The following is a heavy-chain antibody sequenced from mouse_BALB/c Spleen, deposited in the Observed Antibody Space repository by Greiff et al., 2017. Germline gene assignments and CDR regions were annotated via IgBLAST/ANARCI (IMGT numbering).Heavy chain of an antibody. CDR1: GYTFSSYW. CDR2: ILPGSGST. J-gene: IGHJ2*01. V-gene: IGHV1-9*01. D-gene: IGHD1-2*01. Sequence: VQLQQSGAELMKPGASVKISCKATGYTFSSYWIEWVKQRPGHGLEWIGEILPGSGSTNYNEKFKGKATFTADTSSNTAYMQLSSLTSEDSAVYYCARVGYGYYFDYWGQGTTLTVSS. CDR3: ARVGYGYYFDY.